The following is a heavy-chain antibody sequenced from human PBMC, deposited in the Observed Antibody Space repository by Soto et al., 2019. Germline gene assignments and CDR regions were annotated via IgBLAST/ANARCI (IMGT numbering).Heavy chain of an antibody. CDR2: IKQDGSEK. CDR3: AREGDGYYNTIPFDY. J-gene: IGHJ4*02. Sequence: HPGGSLRLSCSASGFTLSSYCMSWVRQAPGKGLEWVANIKQDGSEKYYVDSVKGRFTISRDNAKNSLYLQMNSLRAEDTAVYYCAREGDGYYNTIPFDYWGQGTLVTVSS. D-gene: IGHD1-26*01. CDR1: GFTLSSYC. V-gene: IGHV3-7*05.